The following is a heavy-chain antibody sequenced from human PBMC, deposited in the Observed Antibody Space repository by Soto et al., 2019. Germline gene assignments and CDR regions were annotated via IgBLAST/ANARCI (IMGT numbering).Heavy chain of an antibody. CDR3: ARARRKDHSYGLTFDY. D-gene: IGHD5-18*01. Sequence: EVQLVESGGGWVQPGGSLGPPWPAFGLTVRSNSIAGFRQAPGKGLGWVSVIYSGGSTYYADSVKGRFTISRDNSKNTLYLQMNSLRAEDTAVYYCARARRKDHSYGLTFDYWGQGTLVTVSS. CDR1: GLTVRSNS. CDR2: IYSGGST. V-gene: IGHV3-66*01. J-gene: IGHJ4*02.